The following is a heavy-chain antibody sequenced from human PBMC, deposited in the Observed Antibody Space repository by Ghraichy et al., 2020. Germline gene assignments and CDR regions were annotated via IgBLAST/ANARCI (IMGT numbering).Heavy chain of an antibody. J-gene: IGHJ6*02. CDR2: IKSKTDGGTT. D-gene: IGHD4-17*01. CDR1: GFTFSNAW. Sequence: GGSLRLSCAASGFTFSNAWMSWVRQAPGKGLEWVGRIKSKTDGGTTDYAAPVKGRFTISRDDSKNTLYLQMNSLKTEDTAVYYCTTLTENYGERYYYYYGMDVWGQGTTVTVSS. CDR3: TTLTENYGERYYYYYGMDV. V-gene: IGHV3-15*01.